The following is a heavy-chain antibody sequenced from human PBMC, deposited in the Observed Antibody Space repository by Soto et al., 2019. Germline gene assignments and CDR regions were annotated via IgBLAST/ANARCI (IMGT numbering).Heavy chain of an antibody. D-gene: IGHD3-3*01. V-gene: IGHV4-59*01. CDR3: AGRNETYYDFWSGYRPVYYFDY. CDR2: IYYSGST. CDR1: GGSISSYY. Sequence: SETLCLTCTVSGGSISSYYWGWIRKPTGKGLEWIGYIYYSGSTNYNPSLKSRVTISVDTSKNQFSLKLSSVTAADTAVYYCAGRNETYYDFWSGYRPVYYFDYWGQGTLVTVSS. J-gene: IGHJ4*02.